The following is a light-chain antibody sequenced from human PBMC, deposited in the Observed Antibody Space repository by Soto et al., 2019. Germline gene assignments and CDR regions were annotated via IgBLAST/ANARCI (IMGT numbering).Light chain of an antibody. CDR1: SSDVGDYNY. V-gene: IGLV2-8*01. CDR3: SSYAGSNNVL. Sequence: LPQPPSASGSPGQSVTISCTGTSSDVGDYNYVSWYQQHPGKAPKLMIYEVSKRPSGVPDRFSGSKSGNTASLTVSGLQAEDEADYYCSSYAGSNNVLFGGGTKATVL. J-gene: IGLJ2*01. CDR2: EVS.